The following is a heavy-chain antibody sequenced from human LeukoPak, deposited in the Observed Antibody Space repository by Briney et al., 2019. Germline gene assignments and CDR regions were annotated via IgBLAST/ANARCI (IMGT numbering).Heavy chain of an antibody. CDR1: GGSFSGYY. CDR2: INHSGST. CDR3: AREQYSSSWYYYYYGMDV. D-gene: IGHD6-13*01. Sequence: SETLSLTCAVYGGSFSGYYWSWIRQPPGKGLEWMGEINHSGSTNYNPSLKSRVTISVDTSKNQFSLKLSSVTAADTAVYYCAREQYSSSWYYYYYGMDVWGQGTTVTVSS. V-gene: IGHV4-34*01. J-gene: IGHJ6*02.